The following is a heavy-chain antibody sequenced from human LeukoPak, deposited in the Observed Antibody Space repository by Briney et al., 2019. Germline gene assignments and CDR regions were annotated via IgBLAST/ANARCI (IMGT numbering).Heavy chain of an antibody. CDR2: IRSSGTTI. J-gene: IGHJ4*02. CDR1: GFTFSDYY. D-gene: IGHD6-19*01. V-gene: IGHV3-11*04. Sequence: PGGSLRLSCVASGFTFSDYYLSWIRQAPGKGLEWVSYIRSSGTTIHYADSVKGRFTNSRDNAKNSLYLQMNRLRAEETDVYYCARDRGAVTDVFDYWGQGTLVTVSS. CDR3: ARDRGAVTDVFDY.